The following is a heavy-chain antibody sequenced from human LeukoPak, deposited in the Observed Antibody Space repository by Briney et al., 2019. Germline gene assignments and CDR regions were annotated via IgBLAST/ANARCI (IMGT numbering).Heavy chain of an antibody. V-gene: IGHV4-34*01. CDR1: GGSFSGYY. J-gene: IGHJ6*03. CDR2: INHSGNT. Sequence: SETLSLTCAVYGGSFSGYYWSWIRQPPGKGLEWIGEINHSGNTIYNPSLKSRVTISVDRSKNQFSLKLSSVTAADTAVYYCARSWSAYWYYYMDVWGKGTTVTVSS. D-gene: IGHD3-3*01. CDR3: ARSWSAYWYYYMDV.